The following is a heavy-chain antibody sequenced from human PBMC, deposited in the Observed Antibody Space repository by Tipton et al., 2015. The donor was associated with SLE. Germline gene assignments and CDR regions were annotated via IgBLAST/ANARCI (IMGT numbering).Heavy chain of an antibody. D-gene: IGHD6-13*01. V-gene: IGHV3-53*05. CDR1: GFAFSTYA. J-gene: IGHJ6*02. Sequence: GSLRLSCAASGFAFSTYAMSWVRQAPGKGLEWVSVIYSGGSTYYADSVKGRFTISRDNSKNTLYLQMNSLRAEDTAVHYCARDPYSSSRTWYYGMDVWGQGTTVTVSS. CDR2: IYSGGST. CDR3: ARDPYSSSRTWYYGMDV.